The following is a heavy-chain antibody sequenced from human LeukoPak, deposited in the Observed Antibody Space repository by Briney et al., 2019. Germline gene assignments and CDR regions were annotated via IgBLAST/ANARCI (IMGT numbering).Heavy chain of an antibody. J-gene: IGHJ4*02. V-gene: IGHV4-38-2*02. Sequence: SETLSLTCTVSGYSISNGYYWGWVRQPPGKGLEWIGTIHHSGTTYYSPSLRSRVTTSVDTSKNQSSLSLSSVTAADTAVYYCARDSSGYYRFDYWGQGTLVTVSP. D-gene: IGHD3-22*01. CDR1: GYSISNGYY. CDR3: ARDSSGYYRFDY. CDR2: IHHSGTT.